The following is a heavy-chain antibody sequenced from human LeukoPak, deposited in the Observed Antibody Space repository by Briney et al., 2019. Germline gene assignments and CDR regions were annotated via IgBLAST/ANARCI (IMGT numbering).Heavy chain of an antibody. CDR2: TYYRSQWYN. V-gene: IGHV6-1*01. J-gene: IGHJ3*01. CDR1: GDSVSNNDGA. Sequence: SQTLSLTCAISGDSVSNNDGAWNWIRQSPSRGLERLGRTYYRSQWYNDYARSVMSRISVDPDTSKNQFSLQLRSVTPDDTAVYYCAGGYAFDVWGQGTTVIVSS. CDR3: AGGYAFDV.